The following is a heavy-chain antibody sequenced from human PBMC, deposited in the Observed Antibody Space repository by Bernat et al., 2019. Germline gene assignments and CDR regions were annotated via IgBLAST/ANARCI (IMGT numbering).Heavy chain of an antibody. CDR1: GFTFSSYW. J-gene: IGHJ4*02. CDR3: ARRDGYKSIIDY. CDR2: IDRDGSST. V-gene: IGHV3-74*01. Sequence: EVQLVESGGGLVQPGGSLRLSCAASGFTFSSYWMHWVRQAPDKGLVWVSRIDRDGSSTNYADSVRGRLTRSRDNAKNTLYLQMNSLRAEDTAVYYWARRDGYKSIIDYWGQGTLVAVSS. D-gene: IGHD5-24*01.